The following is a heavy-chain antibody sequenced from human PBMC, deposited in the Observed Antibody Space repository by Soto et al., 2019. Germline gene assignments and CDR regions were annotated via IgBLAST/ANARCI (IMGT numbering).Heavy chain of an antibody. J-gene: IGHJ4*02. CDR2: IWYDGSNK. Sequence: QVQLVESGGGVVQPGRSLRLSCAASGFTFSSYGMHWVRQAPGKGLEGVAVIWYDGSNKYYADSVKGRFTISRDNSKNTLYLKMNSLRAEDTAVYYCARGGAMAGTDYWGQGTLVTVSS. CDR3: ARGGAMAGTDY. V-gene: IGHV3-33*01. D-gene: IGHD6-19*01. CDR1: GFTFSSYG.